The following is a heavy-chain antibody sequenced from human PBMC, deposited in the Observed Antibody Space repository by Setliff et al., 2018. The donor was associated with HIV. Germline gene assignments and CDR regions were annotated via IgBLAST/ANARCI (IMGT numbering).Heavy chain of an antibody. D-gene: IGHD3-9*01. J-gene: IGHJ4*02. CDR2: ISGSGSTI. CDR3: AKDDILSGPKPFDY. CDR1: GFTFSAYY. Sequence: GGSLRLSCAASGFTFSAYYMSWVRQAPGKGLEWVAYISGSGSTIYYPDSMKGRFTISRDNTKNSLYLQMNSLRVEDTAVYYCAKDDILSGPKPFDYWGRGTLVTVSS. V-gene: IGHV3-11*04.